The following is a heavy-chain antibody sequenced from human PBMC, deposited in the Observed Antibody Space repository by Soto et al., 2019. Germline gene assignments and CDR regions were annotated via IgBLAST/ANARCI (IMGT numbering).Heavy chain of an antibody. D-gene: IGHD6-13*01. CDR3: ARGGQQQQGWFDP. CDR1: GGTFSSYA. CDR2: IIPILGIA. Sequence: SVKVSCKASGGTFSSYAISWVRQAPGQGLEWMGGIIPILGIANYAQKFQGRVTITADKSTSTVYMELSSLRSEDTAVYYCARGGQQQQGWFDPWGQGTLVTVSS. V-gene: IGHV1-69*10. J-gene: IGHJ5*02.